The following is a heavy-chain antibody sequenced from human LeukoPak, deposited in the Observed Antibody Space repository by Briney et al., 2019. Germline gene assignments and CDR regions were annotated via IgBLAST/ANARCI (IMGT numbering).Heavy chain of an antibody. J-gene: IGHJ4*02. D-gene: IGHD2-2*01. CDR2: ISSGGTP. CDR1: GFTFTSSA. CDR3: AKPEVGVASIDC. Sequence: GGSLRLSCGASGFTFTSSAMTWVRQAPGKGLEWVSVISSGGTPYYAASVRGRFIISRDTSTNTLYLQVKSLTAEDTAVYYCAKPEVGVASIDCWGQGTLVTVSS. V-gene: IGHV3-23*01.